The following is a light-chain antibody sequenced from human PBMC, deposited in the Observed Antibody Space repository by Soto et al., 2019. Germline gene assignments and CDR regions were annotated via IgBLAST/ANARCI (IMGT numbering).Light chain of an antibody. CDR2: HAS. J-gene: IGKJ1*01. CDR1: QSISNW. V-gene: IGKV1-5*01. Sequence: DIQMTQSPSTLPASVDDRVTITCRASQSISNWLAWYQPKPGTAPKLLIYHASTLQSGVPSRFSGSGSGTEFTLTISSLQPDDFATYYCQQYNSYSFGQGTKV. CDR3: QQYNSYS.